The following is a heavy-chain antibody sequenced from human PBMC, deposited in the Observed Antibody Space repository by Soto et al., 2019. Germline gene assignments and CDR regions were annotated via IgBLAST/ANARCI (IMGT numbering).Heavy chain of an antibody. D-gene: IGHD2-15*01. CDR2: IIPLFGTT. J-gene: IGHJ1*01. Sequence: QVQLAQSGAEVKKPGSSVKVSCRASAGTFSKFVVSWVRQAPGQGLEWMGGIIPLFGTTNYAQKFQVRVTITADQSRTTAYMEVRSLSSEDTAVYYWAMREVVAGPATSISPGYYFGRWGQGTLVTVSS. CDR3: AMREVVAGPATSISPGYYFGR. CDR1: AGTFSKFV. V-gene: IGHV1-69*01.